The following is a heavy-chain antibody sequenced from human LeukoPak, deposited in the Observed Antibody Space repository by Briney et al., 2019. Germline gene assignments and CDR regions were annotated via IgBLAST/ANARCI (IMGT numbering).Heavy chain of an antibody. V-gene: IGHV3-13*01. CDR3: ASGRGGSGWYALDY. CDR2: IGTAGDT. CDR1: GFTFSSYD. J-gene: IGHJ4*02. Sequence: PGGSLRLSCAASGFTFSSYDMHWVRQATGKGLEWVSAIGTAGDTYYPGSVKCRFTISRENAKNSLYLQMNSLRAGDTAVYYCASGRGGSGWYALDYWGQGTLVTVSS. D-gene: IGHD6-19*01.